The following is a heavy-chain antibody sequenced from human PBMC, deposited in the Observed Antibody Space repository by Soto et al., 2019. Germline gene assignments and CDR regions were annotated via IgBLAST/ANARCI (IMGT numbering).Heavy chain of an antibody. Sequence: SETLSLTCTVSGGSISSGDYYWSWIRQPPGKGLEWIGYIYYSGSTYYNPSLKSRVTISVDTSKNQFSLKLSSVTAADTAVYYCARDGSSWSYYFDYWGQGTLVTVSS. CDR3: ARDGSSWSYYFDY. CDR2: IYYSGST. V-gene: IGHV4-30-4*01. D-gene: IGHD6-13*01. J-gene: IGHJ4*02. CDR1: GGSISSGDYY.